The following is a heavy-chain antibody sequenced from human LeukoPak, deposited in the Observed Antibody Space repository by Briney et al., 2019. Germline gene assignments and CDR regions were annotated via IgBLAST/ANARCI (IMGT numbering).Heavy chain of an antibody. J-gene: IGHJ4*02. Sequence: PSETLSLTCTVSGGSISSSSYYWGWIRQPPGKGLEWIGSIYYSGSTYYNPSLKSRVTISVDTSKNQFSLKLSSVTAADTAVYYCARDYDILTGQPIDYSGQGTLVTVSS. CDR2: IYYSGST. D-gene: IGHD3-9*01. V-gene: IGHV4-39*07. CDR3: ARDYDILTGQPIDY. CDR1: GGSISSSSYY.